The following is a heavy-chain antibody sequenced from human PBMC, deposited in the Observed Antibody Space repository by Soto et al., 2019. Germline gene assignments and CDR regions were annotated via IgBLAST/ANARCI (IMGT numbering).Heavy chain of an antibody. CDR2: INSDGSST. D-gene: IGHD2-2*02. V-gene: IGHV3-74*01. J-gene: IGHJ6*02. Sequence: AGSLRLSCAASGFTFSSYWMHWVRQAPGKGLVWVSRINSDGSSTSYADSVKGRFTISRDNAKNTLYLQMNSLRAEDTAVYYCARDIVVVPAAIEYYYYGMDVWGQGTTVTVSS. CDR3: ARDIVVVPAAIEYYYYGMDV. CDR1: GFTFSSYW.